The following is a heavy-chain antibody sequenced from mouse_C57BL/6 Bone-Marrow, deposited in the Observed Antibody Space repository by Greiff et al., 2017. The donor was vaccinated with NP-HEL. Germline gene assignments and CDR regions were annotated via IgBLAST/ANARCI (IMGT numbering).Heavy chain of an antibody. CDR1: GYTFTSYW. D-gene: IGHD1-1*01. J-gene: IGHJ1*03. CDR2: INPSSGYT. CDR3: ARTGITTVAYWYFDV. V-gene: IGHV1-7*01. Sequence: VQLQESGAELAKPGASVKLSCKASGYTFTSYWMHWVKQRPGQGLEWIGYINPSSGYTKYNQKFKDQATLTADKSSSTAYMQLSSLTYEDSAVYYCARTGITTVAYWYFDVWGTGTTVTVSS.